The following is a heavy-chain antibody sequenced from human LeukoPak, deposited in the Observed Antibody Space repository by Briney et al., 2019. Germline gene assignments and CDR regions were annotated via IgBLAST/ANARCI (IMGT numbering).Heavy chain of an antibody. Sequence: SETLSLTCTVSGGSISSGSYYWRWIRQPGGKGLEWIVRIYTSGSTNYNPSLKSRVTISVDTSKNQFSLKLSSVTAADTAVYYCARDSYDFWSGYHYYYMDVWGKGTTVTVSS. J-gene: IGHJ6*03. CDR2: IYTSGST. CDR3: ARDSYDFWSGYHYYYMDV. CDR1: GGSISSGSYY. V-gene: IGHV4-61*02. D-gene: IGHD3-3*01.